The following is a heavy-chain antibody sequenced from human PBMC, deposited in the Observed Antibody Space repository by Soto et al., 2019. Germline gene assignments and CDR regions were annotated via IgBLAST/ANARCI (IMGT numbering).Heavy chain of an antibody. CDR1: GGTFRTYA. CDR2: IIPIFGTV. D-gene: IGHD6-19*01. Sequence: QVQLLQSGAEVKKPGSSVRVSCEASGGTFRTYAISWVRQAPGQGLEWMGEIIPIFGTVNYAQKFQGRVTITADESTTTVYMELRSLRYEDTAVYYCAKGAVAGTPTSYYYYGMDVWGQGTTVTVSS. V-gene: IGHV1-69*12. CDR3: AKGAVAGTPTSYYYYGMDV. J-gene: IGHJ6*02.